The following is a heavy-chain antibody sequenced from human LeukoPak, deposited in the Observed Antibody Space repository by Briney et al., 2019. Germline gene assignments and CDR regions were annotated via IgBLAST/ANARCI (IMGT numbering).Heavy chain of an antibody. D-gene: IGHD3-10*01. CDR1: GYTFTSYG. V-gene: IGHV1-18*01. J-gene: IGHJ4*02. CDR3: ARVKFAMVRGVIALFDY. CDR2: ISAYNGNT. Sequence: ASVKVSCKASGYTFTSYGISWVRQAPGQGLEWMGWISAYNGNTNYAQKLQGRVTMTTDTSTSTAYMELRSLRSDDTAVYYCARVKFAMVRGVIALFDYWGQGTLVTVSS.